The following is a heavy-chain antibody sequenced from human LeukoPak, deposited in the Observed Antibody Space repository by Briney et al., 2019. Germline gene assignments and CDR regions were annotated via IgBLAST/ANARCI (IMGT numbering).Heavy chain of an antibody. V-gene: IGHV3-11*01. Sequence: GGSLRLSCAASGFTFSDYNMNWVRQAPGEGLEWVSYITDSGNTIHYADSVKGRFTISRDNAKNSLYLQMNSLRAEDTAVYYCARSIGLTGGGVDVWGQGTTVTVSS. CDR2: ITDSGNTI. CDR1: GFTFSDYN. J-gene: IGHJ6*02. CDR3: ARSIGLTGGGVDV. D-gene: IGHD3-9*01.